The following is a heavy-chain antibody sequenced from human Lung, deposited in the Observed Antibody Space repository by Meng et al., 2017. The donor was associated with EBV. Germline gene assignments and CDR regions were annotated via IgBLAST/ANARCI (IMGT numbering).Heavy chain of an antibody. Sequence: LEGAGPGLVKPWEALSLTCAVSCGSLPNSDDFWGWIRQPPGKGLEWIGSVRYSGTAYYNPSLTSRVTISVDTSKNQFSLNLSSLTAADTAVYYCARHVYGDSYGFWGQGTLVTVSS. CDR2: VRYSGTA. D-gene: IGHD4-17*01. CDR1: CGSLPNSDDF. V-gene: IGHV4-39*01. CDR3: ARHVYGDSYGF. J-gene: IGHJ4*02.